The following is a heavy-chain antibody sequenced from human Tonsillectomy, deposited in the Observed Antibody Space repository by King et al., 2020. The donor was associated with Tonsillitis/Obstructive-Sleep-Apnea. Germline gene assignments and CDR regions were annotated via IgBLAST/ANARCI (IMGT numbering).Heavy chain of an antibody. Sequence: VQLVESGGGVVQPGRSLRLSCAASGFALSNFAVHWVRQAPGKGLEWVAVISYDGRNKYYADSVRGRFPISRDNSKKTVFLQMNTVRGEDTAVYYCARDPLETYGSGSFQIDYWGQGTLVTVSS. CDR3: ARDPLETYGSGSFQIDY. CDR1: GFALSNFA. V-gene: IGHV3-30*01. CDR2: ISYDGRNK. J-gene: IGHJ4*02. D-gene: IGHD3-10*01.